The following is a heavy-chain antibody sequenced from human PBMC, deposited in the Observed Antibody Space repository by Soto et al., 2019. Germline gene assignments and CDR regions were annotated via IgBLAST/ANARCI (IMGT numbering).Heavy chain of an antibody. CDR3: AADLGGGYYDSSGYSTAEYFQH. J-gene: IGHJ1*01. D-gene: IGHD3-22*01. Sequence: SVKVSCKASGFTFTSSAVQWVRQARGQRLEWIGWIVVGSGNTNYAQKFQERVTITRDMSTSTAYMELSSLRSEDTAVYYCAADLGGGYYDSSGYSTAEYFQHWGQGTLVTVSS. CDR2: IVVGSGNT. V-gene: IGHV1-58*01. CDR1: GFTFTSSA.